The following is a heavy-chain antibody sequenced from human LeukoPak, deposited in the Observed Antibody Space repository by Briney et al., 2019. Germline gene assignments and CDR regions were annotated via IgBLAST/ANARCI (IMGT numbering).Heavy chain of an antibody. J-gene: IGHJ4*02. CDR3: VRMDDH. V-gene: IGHV4-38-2*01. CDR2: ISQSGST. Sequence: RPETLCLTSVLPPHSINRGYYWGWTQRPLGKGRDWIGTISQSGSTSYNASFRSRVTMSVYRSKIQFSLKLKSLTAPDTAVYFCVRMDDHWGQGTVVTVSS. CDR1: PHSINRGYY.